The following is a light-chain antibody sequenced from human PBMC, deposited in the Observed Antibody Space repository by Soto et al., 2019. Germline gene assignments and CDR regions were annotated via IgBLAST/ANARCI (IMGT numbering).Light chain of an antibody. Sequence: EIVLTQSPGTLSLSPGERATLSCRASQSVSNNYIAWYQQKPGQAPRLLIFGSSDRATGIPDRFSGSGSGTDFTLTISRLEPEDFAVYYCHQYGSSPPYTFGQGTNLVI. CDR2: GSS. CDR3: HQYGSSPPYT. J-gene: IGKJ2*01. V-gene: IGKV3-20*01. CDR1: QSVSNNY.